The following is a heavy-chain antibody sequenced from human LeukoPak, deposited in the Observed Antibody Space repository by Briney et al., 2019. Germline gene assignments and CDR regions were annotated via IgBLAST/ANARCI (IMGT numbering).Heavy chain of an antibody. Sequence: GASVKVSCKASGYSFTGYYMHWVRQAPGQGLEWMGWINPNSGGTNYAQKFQGRVTMTRDTSISTAYMELTRLRSDDTAVYYCARDNGDYWFDYWGQGTLVTVSS. V-gene: IGHV1-2*02. J-gene: IGHJ4*02. CDR2: INPNSGGT. CDR3: ARDNGDYWFDY. CDR1: GYSFTGYY. D-gene: IGHD4-17*01.